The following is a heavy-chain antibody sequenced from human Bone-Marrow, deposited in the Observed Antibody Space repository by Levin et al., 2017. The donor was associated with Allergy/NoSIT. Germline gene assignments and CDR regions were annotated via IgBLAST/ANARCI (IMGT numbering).Heavy chain of an antibody. CDR2: IYTSGST. CDR1: GGSISSYY. Sequence: QSQTLSLTCTVSGGSISSYYWSWIRQPAGKGLEWIGRIYTSGSTNYNPSLKSRVTMSVDTSKNQFSLKLSSVTAADTAVYYCARVRYSHYDSVNWFDPWGQGTLVTVSS. J-gene: IGHJ5*02. D-gene: IGHD3-3*01. V-gene: IGHV4-4*07. CDR3: ARVRYSHYDSVNWFDP.